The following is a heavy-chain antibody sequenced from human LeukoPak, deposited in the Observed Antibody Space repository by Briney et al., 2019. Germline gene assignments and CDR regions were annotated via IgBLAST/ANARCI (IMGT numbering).Heavy chain of an antibody. D-gene: IGHD2-21*02. Sequence: ASVKVSCKASGYTFTSYSMNWVRQVPGQGLEWMGWINPNSGGTNYAQKFQGRVTMTRDTSISTAYMELSRLRSDDTAVYYCARGESSYCSGGCYFGSWGQGTPVTVSS. J-gene: IGHJ5*01. CDR3: ARGESSYCSGGCYFGS. CDR2: INPNSGGT. CDR1: GYTFTSYS. V-gene: IGHV1-2*02.